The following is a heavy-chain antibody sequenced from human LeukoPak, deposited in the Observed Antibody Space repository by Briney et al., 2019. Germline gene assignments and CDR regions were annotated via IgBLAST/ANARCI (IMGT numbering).Heavy chain of an antibody. Sequence: GGSLRPSCAASGFAFSSYAMSWVRQAPGKGLEWVSAISGSGGSTYYADSVKGRFTISRDNSKNTLYLQMNSLRAEDTAVYYCAKDPDYGMDVWGQGTTVTVSS. CDR2: ISGSGGST. J-gene: IGHJ6*02. V-gene: IGHV3-23*01. CDR3: AKDPDYGMDV. CDR1: GFAFSSYA.